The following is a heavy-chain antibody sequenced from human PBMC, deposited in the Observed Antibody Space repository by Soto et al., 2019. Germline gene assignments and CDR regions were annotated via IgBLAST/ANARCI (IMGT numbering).Heavy chain of an antibody. CDR1: GGSISFYY. D-gene: IGHD3-22*01. J-gene: IGHJ5*02. CDR3: ARHPTYYYDSSGYYEGGNWFDP. V-gene: IGHV4-59*08. Sequence: SETLSLTCTVSGGSISFYYWSWIRQPPGKGLEWIGYIYYSGSTKYNPSLKSRVTISVDTSKNQFSLKLSSVTAADTAVYYCARHPTYYYDSSGYYEGGNWFDPWGQGTLVTVS. CDR2: IYYSGST.